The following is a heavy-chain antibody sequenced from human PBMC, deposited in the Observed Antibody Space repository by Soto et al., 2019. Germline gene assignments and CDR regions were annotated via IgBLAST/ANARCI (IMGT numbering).Heavy chain of an antibody. D-gene: IGHD1-1*01. CDR1: GHTFTNYY. J-gene: IGHJ4*02. CDR3: ARDNSAANGVLDH. V-gene: IGHV1-46*04. CDR2: INPSARSA. Sequence: ASVKVSCKASGHTFTNYYLHWARQAPGQGLEWVGMINPSARSASYAQKLRGRLTMDRDTSTTTVYMELSRLTSEDTAVYYCARDNSAANGVLDHWGLGTLVTVSS.